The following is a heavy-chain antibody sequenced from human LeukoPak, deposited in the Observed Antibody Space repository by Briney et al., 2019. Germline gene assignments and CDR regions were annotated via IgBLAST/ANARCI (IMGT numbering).Heavy chain of an antibody. CDR3: ARDLNGGNSA. CDR1: GYTFTAYY. J-gene: IGHJ5*02. Sequence: ASVKVSCKASGYTFTAYYMHWVRQAPGQGLEWMGWINPSSGGTNYAQKFQGRVTMTRDTSINIDYMELSSLRSDDTAVYYCARDLNGGNSAWGQGTLVTVSS. D-gene: IGHD4-23*01. CDR2: INPSSGGT. V-gene: IGHV1-2*02.